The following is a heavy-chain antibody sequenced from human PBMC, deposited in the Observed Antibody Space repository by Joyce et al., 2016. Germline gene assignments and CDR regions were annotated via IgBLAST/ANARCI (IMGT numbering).Heavy chain of an antibody. CDR1: GGSISSGDYY. D-gene: IGHD3-3*01. CDR3: ARGNGDFWSGYYNYFDY. Sequence: QVQLQESGPGLVKPSQTLSLTCTVSGGSISSGDYYWSWVRPSPGKGLEWIGYIYFRGSTNRNTSLKSRLTISADTSKNQFSLKVRSVTAADTAVYYCARGNGDFWSGYYNYFDYWGQGILVTVSS. J-gene: IGHJ4*02. CDR2: IYFRGST. V-gene: IGHV4-30-4*01.